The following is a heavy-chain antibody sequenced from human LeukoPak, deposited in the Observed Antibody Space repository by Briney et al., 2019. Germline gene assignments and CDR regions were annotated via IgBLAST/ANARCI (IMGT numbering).Heavy chain of an antibody. V-gene: IGHV4-59*08. Sequence: SETLSLTCTVSGGTISSYYWNWIRQPPGKGLEWIGYIHYSGSTKYNPSLKSRVTISVDTSRNQFSLKLSSVTAADTAVYYCARWYSSGWAFDYWGQGTLVTVSS. CDR1: GGTISSYY. J-gene: IGHJ4*02. D-gene: IGHD6-19*01. CDR3: ARWYSSGWAFDY. CDR2: IHYSGST.